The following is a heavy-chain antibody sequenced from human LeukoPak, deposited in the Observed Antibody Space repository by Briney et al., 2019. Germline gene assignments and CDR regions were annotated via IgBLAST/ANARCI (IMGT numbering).Heavy chain of an antibody. V-gene: IGHV1-18*04. D-gene: IGHD3-10*01. J-gene: IGHJ4*02. CDR1: GYTFTGYY. Sequence: GASVKVSCKASGYTFTGYYMHWVRQAPGQGLEWMGSSSAYNGNTNYAQKLQGRVTMTTDTSTSTAYMELRSLRSDDTAVYYCARFSELWFGELPDGGSDYWGQGTLVTVSS. CDR3: ARFSELWFGELPDGGSDY. CDR2: SSAYNGNT.